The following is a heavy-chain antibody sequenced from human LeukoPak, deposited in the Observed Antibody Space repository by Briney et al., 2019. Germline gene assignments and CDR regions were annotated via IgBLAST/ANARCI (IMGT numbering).Heavy chain of an antibody. Sequence: ASVKVSCKASGYTFTSYYMHWVRQAPGQGLEWMGIINPSGGSTSYAQKFQGRVTMTRDTSTSTVYMELSSLRSEDTAVYYCARVPRYCSSTSCYEGGYFDYWGQGTLVTVSS. J-gene: IGHJ4*02. CDR1: GYTFTSYY. D-gene: IGHD2-2*01. CDR3: ARVPRYCSSTSCYEGGYFDY. CDR2: INPSGGST. V-gene: IGHV1-46*01.